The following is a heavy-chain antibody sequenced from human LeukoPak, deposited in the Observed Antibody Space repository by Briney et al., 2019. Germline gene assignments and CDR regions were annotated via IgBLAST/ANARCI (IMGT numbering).Heavy chain of an antibody. CDR3: ARDFYGSGSYYNY. D-gene: IGHD3-10*01. V-gene: IGHV3-21*01. CDR2: ISSSSSYI. J-gene: IGHJ4*02. Sequence: GGSLRLSCAASGFTFSSYSMNWVPQAPGKGLEWVSSISSSSSYIYYADSVKGRFTISRDNAKNSLYLQMNSLRAEDTAVYYCARDFYGSGSYYNYWGQGTLVTVSS. CDR1: GFTFSSYS.